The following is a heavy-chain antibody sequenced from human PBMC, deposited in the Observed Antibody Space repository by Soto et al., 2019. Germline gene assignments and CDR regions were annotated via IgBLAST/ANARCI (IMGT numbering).Heavy chain of an antibody. D-gene: IGHD3-16*02. CDR3: AISTGGFGGLFVVPSGY. J-gene: IGHJ4*02. CDR1: GFTYESYA. CDR2: LNSGGTVA. Sequence: EVQLLQSGGGLVQPGGSVRLACAASGFTYESYAMRWVRQAPGKGMAWVSGLNSGGTVAHYADSVKGRFAISSDNSKNTLSLEMNGLRADDTGLYYCAISTGGFGGLFVVPSGYWGQGTLVTVSS. V-gene: IGHV3-23*01.